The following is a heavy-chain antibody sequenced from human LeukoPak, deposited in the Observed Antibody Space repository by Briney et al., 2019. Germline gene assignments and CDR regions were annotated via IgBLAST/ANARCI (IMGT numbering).Heavy chain of an antibody. D-gene: IGHD2/OR15-2a*01. CDR3: ARDVNNWFDP. Sequence: PSETLSLTCTVSGGSISSYCWSWIRQPPGKGLEWIGYIYYSGSTNYNPSLKSRVTISVDTSKNQFSLKLSSVTAADTAVYYCARDVNNWFDPWGQGTLVTVSS. V-gene: IGHV4-59*01. J-gene: IGHJ5*02. CDR1: GGSISSYC. CDR2: IYYSGST.